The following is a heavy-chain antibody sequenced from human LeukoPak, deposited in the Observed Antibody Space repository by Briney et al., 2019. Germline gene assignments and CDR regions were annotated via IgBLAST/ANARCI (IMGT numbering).Heavy chain of an antibody. Sequence: GESLKISCKGSGSRFTSYWIAWVRQMPGRGLEWMGIISPDDSETRYSPSFRGQVTLSADKSTSTAYLQWSRLKASDTAIYYCARHEGSGSYYSYWGQGTLVTVSS. V-gene: IGHV5-51*01. D-gene: IGHD1-26*01. CDR1: GSRFTSYW. J-gene: IGHJ4*02. CDR2: ISPDDSET. CDR3: ARHEGSGSYYSY.